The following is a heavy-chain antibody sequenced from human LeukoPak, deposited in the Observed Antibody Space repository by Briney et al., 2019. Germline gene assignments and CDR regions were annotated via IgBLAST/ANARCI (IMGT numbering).Heavy chain of an antibody. V-gene: IGHV3-23*01. D-gene: IGHD6-19*01. CDR2: ISGSGGST. CDR1: GFTVSSNY. CDR3: AKDRRYSSGWYYFDY. Sequence: GGFLRLSCAASGFTVSSNYMTWVRQAPGKGLEWVSAISGSGGSTYYADSVKGRFTISRDNSKNTLYLQMNSLRAEDTAVYYCAKDRRYSSGWYYFDYWGQGTLVTVSS. J-gene: IGHJ4*02.